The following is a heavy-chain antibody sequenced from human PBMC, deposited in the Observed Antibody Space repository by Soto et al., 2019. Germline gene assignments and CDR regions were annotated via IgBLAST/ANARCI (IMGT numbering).Heavy chain of an antibody. D-gene: IGHD2-21*02. CDR1: GGSISSGDYY. CDR3: ARHPSDFWFDP. V-gene: IGHV4-30-4*01. J-gene: IGHJ5*02. CDR2: IYYSGST. Sequence: ASETLSLTCTVSGGSISSGDYYWSWIRQPPGKGLEWIGSIYYSGSTYYNPSLKSRVTISVDTSKNQFSLKLNSVTAADTAVYYCARHPSDFWFDPWGQGTLVTVSS.